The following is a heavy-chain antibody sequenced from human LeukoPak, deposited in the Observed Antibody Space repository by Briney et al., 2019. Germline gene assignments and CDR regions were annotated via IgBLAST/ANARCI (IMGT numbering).Heavy chain of an antibody. Sequence: GGSLRLSCAASGFTFSSFAINWVRQAPGKGLEWVSSISSSSSYIYYADSVKGRFTISRDNAKNSLYLQMNSLRAEDTAVYYCARDDGSGDYDSSGYSDYWGQGTLVTVSS. CDR2: ISSSSSYI. CDR3: ARDDGSGDYDSSGYSDY. V-gene: IGHV3-21*01. J-gene: IGHJ4*02. CDR1: GFTFSSFA. D-gene: IGHD3-22*01.